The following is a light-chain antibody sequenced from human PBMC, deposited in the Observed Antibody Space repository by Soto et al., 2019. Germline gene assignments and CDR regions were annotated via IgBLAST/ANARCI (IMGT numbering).Light chain of an antibody. V-gene: IGLV2-14*01. CDR2: DVS. J-gene: IGLJ2*01. CDR1: SSDVGGYNY. CDR3: SSYTSSSTPVVV. Sequence: SALTQPASVSGSPGQSITISCTGTSSDVGGYNYVSWYQQHPGKAPKLMIYDVSNRPSGVSNRFSGSKSGNTASLTISGLQAEDEADYYCSSYTSSSTPVVVFGGGTKLTVL.